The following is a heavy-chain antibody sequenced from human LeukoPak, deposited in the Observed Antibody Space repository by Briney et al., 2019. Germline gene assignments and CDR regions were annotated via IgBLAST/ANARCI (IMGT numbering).Heavy chain of an antibody. J-gene: IGHJ4*02. V-gene: IGHV4-34*01. CDR3: ATPTRGGIAVTGTFGH. CDR2: INHSGAT. CDR1: GGAFTGYY. D-gene: IGHD6-19*01. Sequence: SETLSLTYAGSGGAFTGYYWSWIRQPPGKGLVWIGEINHSGATNYNPSLKSRVTISVDTSKNQFSLRLTSVSAADTGVYYCATPTRGGIAVTGTFGHWGQGTQVTVSS.